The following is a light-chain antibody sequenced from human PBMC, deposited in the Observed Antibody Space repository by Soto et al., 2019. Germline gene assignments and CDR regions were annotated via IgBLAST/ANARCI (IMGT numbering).Light chain of an antibody. V-gene: IGKV3-20*01. Sequence: EIVLKQSPGTLSLSPGEGATLSCRASQSVNNNYLAWYQQRPGQAPTVLIFDTSRRATGVPDRFSGSGSGTDFTLTISRLEPEDFALYYCQQYGGSPITFGQGTRLEIK. CDR1: QSVNNNY. CDR3: QQYGGSPIT. CDR2: DTS. J-gene: IGKJ5*01.